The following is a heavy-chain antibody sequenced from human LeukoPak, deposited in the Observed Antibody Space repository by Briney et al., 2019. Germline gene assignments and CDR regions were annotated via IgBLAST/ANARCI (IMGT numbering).Heavy chain of an antibody. D-gene: IGHD2-8*02. Sequence: SETLSLTCAVYGGSFSGYYWSWIRQPPGKGLEWIGEINHSGSTNYNPSLKSRVTISVDTSKNQFSLKLSSVTAADTAVYYCARHVLQTNMDVWGKGTTVTISS. J-gene: IGHJ6*03. CDR2: INHSGST. V-gene: IGHV4-34*01. CDR1: GGSFSGYY. CDR3: ARHVLQTNMDV.